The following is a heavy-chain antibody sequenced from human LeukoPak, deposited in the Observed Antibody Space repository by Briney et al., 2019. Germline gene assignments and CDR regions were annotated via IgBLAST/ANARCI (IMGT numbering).Heavy chain of an antibody. J-gene: IGHJ3*02. V-gene: IGHV1-2*02. CDR2: INPNSGDT. Sequence: ASVKVSCKAFGYRFTGYYIHWVRQAPGQGLEWMGWINPNSGDTNYSQKFQGRATMTRNTSISTAYMELSSLRSEDTAVYYCARGLGSGSYYKDAFDIWGQGTMVTVSS. CDR1: GYRFTGYY. CDR3: ARGLGSGSYYKDAFDI. D-gene: IGHD3-10*01.